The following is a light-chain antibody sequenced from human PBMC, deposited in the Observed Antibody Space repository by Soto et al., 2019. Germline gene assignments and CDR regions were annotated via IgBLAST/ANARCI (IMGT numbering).Light chain of an antibody. V-gene: IGLV1-44*01. Sequence: QSVLTQPPSASEAPGQRITISCSGSTSNIGNNVVNWYRQLPGAAPKLLIYSNRHRPSGVSDRFSGSKSGTSASLTITGLQSEDESAYFCAVWDDSLSGWVFGGGTKLTVL. CDR1: TSNIGNNV. J-gene: IGLJ3*02. CDR3: AVWDDSLSGWV. CDR2: SNR.